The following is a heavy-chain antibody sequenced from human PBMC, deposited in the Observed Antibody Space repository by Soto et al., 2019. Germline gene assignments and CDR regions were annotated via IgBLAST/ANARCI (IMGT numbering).Heavy chain of an antibody. CDR3: AGSPEWSYALNEAVISTFGFY. CDR2: IIPIFGAP. D-gene: IGHD3-22*01. J-gene: IGHJ4*02. Sequence: QVRLVQSGTEVKKPGSSVKVSCQASGDTFSKYAISWVRQAPGQGLEWMGGIIPIFGAPNHAQKFQGRVTITADESTTTVYMELTRLTSEDTAVYYCAGSPEWSYALNEAVISTFGFYLGQGTLLTVSS. V-gene: IGHV1-69*01. CDR1: GDTFSKYA.